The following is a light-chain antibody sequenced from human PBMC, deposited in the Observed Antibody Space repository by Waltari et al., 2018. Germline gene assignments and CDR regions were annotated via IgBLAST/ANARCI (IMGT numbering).Light chain of an antibody. J-gene: IGKJ2*03. CDR3: HLSDSLPYS. V-gene: IGKV6-21*01. CDR2: YAS. Sequence: DIVLTQSPECQSVTLKEKVTITCRTSHSMGGRLHWYQQKPAQSPKILIMYASQSFSGVPSRFSGSGSGTGLPLTIDGLEAGDAATYYCHLSDSLPYSFGQGIKLEI. CDR1: HSMGGR.